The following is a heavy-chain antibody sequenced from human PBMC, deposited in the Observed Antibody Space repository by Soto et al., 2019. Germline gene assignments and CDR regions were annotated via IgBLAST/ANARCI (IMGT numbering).Heavy chain of an antibody. J-gene: IGHJ4*02. CDR1: GGSVSSGSHY. CDR3: ARGYYGSGSGGYYFDY. Sequence: QVQLQESGPGLVKPSETLSLTCSVSGGSVSSGSHYWSWIRQPPGKGLEWMAYIHYSGSTSYNPSLKRRVIISVDTSKNQFSLKLSSVTAADTAMYYCARGYYGSGSGGYYFDYWGQGTLVTVSS. CDR2: IHYSGST. D-gene: IGHD3-10*01. V-gene: IGHV4-61*01.